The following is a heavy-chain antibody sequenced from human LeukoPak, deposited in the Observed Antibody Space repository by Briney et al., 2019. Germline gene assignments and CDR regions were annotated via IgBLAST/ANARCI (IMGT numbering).Heavy chain of an antibody. V-gene: IGHV3-48*03. J-gene: IGHJ3*02. CDR2: ISSSGSTI. D-gene: IGHD6-13*01. Sequence: GGSLRLSCAASGFTFSSYEMNWVRQAPGKGLEWVSYISSSGSTIYYADSVKGRFTISRDNAKNSLYLQMNSLRAEDTAVYYCARLRSSSWLKRDAFDIWGQGTMVTVSS. CDR3: ARLRSSSWLKRDAFDI. CDR1: GFTFSSYE.